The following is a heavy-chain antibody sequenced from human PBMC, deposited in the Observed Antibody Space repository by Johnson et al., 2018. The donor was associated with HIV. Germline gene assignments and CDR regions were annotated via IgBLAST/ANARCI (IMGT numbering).Heavy chain of an antibody. D-gene: IGHD3-10*01. CDR1: EFIFSSYW. Sequence: VQLVESGGGLVQPGGSLILSCVVSEFIFSSYWMSWVRQAPGKGLEWVANINQDGSEKYYVDSTKGRFTISRDNAKNSLYLQMNSLRVEDTAVYYCARGRDSIGDGGAFDIWGQGTMVTVSS. CDR3: ARGRDSIGDGGAFDI. V-gene: IGHV3-7*05. CDR2: INQDGSEK. J-gene: IGHJ3*02.